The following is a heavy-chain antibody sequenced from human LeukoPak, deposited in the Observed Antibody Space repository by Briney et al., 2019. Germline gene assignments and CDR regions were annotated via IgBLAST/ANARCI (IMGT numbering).Heavy chain of an antibody. V-gene: IGHV3-23*01. D-gene: IGHD6-13*01. Sequence: PGGSLRLSCAASGFTFSDYYMSWVRQAPGKGLEWVSAISGSGGSTYYADSVKGRFIISRDNSKNTLYLQMNSLRAEDTAVYYCAKDHQKRGGAAAGTLFDYWGQGTLVTVSS. CDR3: AKDHQKRGGAAAGTLFDY. J-gene: IGHJ4*02. CDR2: ISGSGGST. CDR1: GFTFSDYY.